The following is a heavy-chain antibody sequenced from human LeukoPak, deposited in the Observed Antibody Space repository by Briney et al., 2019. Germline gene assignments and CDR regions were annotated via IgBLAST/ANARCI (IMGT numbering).Heavy chain of an antibody. J-gene: IGHJ4*01. CDR1: GYTFTAYY. CDR3: ARGREVAGTVGY. Sequence: GASVNGSCKASGYTFTAYYIHWVRQAPGQGLEWIGWINTISGGTNYAQKFQGRVTMTRDTSISTAYMELSRLTSDDTAVYYCARGREVAGTVGYWGHGTLVTVSS. CDR2: INTISGGT. D-gene: IGHD6-19*01. V-gene: IGHV1-2*02.